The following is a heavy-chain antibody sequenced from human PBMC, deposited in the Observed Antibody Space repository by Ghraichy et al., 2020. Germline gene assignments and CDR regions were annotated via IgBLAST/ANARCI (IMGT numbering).Heavy chain of an antibody. D-gene: IGHD5-18*01. CDR3: ARINTAMAPRVDYYMDV. CDR1: GYSISSGYY. Sequence: SETLSLTCAVSGYSISSGYYWGWIRQPPGKGLEWIGSIYHSGSTYYNPSLKSRVTISVDTSKNQFSLKLSSVTAADTAVYYCARINTAMAPRVDYYMDVWGKGTTVTVSS. J-gene: IGHJ6*03. CDR2: IYHSGST. V-gene: IGHV4-38-2*01.